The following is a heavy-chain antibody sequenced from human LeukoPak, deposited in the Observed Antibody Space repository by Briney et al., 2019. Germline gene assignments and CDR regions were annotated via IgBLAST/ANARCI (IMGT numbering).Heavy chain of an antibody. Sequence: PGGSLRLSCAASGITVNTNYMSWVRQAPGKGLVWVSRINSDGSSTSYADSVKGRFTISRDNAKNTLYLQMNSLRAEDTAVYYCARIPYCSSTNCYPSDYWGQGTLVTVSS. CDR1: GITVNTNY. J-gene: IGHJ4*02. D-gene: IGHD2-2*01. V-gene: IGHV3-74*01. CDR3: ARIPYCSSTNCYPSDY. CDR2: INSDGSST.